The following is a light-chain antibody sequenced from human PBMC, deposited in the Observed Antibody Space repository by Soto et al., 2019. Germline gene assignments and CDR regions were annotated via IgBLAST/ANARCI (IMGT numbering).Light chain of an antibody. J-gene: IGKJ4*01. CDR1: KSVSSY. CDR3: QQNTRWHPT. Sequence: EIVLTQSPATLSLSPGERATLSCRASKSVSSYLAWYQQRPGQAPSLLINDASNRASGSPARFRGSGSGTDFTLTIGSLEPEDFAVYYCQQNTRWHPTFGGGTKVEIK. V-gene: IGKV3-11*01. CDR2: DAS.